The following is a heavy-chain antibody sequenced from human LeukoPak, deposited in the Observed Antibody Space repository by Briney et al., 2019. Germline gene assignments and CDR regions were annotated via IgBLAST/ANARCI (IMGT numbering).Heavy chain of an antibody. CDR3: ARAPHYSNYGPYYYGMDV. Sequence: GGSLRLSCAASGFTFSDYYMSWIRQAPGKGLEWVSYISSSSSYTNYADSVKGRFTISRDNAKNSLYLQMNSLRAEDTAAYYCARAPHYSNYGPYYYGMDVWGQGTTVTVSS. J-gene: IGHJ6*02. V-gene: IGHV3-11*06. CDR2: ISSSSSYT. D-gene: IGHD4-11*01. CDR1: GFTFSDYY.